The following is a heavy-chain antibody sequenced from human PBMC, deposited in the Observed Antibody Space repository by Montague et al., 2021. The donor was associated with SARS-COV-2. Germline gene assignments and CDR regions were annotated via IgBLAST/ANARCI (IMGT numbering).Heavy chain of an antibody. CDR2: MDYVGNP. V-gene: IGHV4-39*01. Sequence: SETLSLTCTVSGGSISNRNYYWGWVRQPPGKGLEWIGSMDYVGNPFYNPPLRSRVAISLDTSRSQLSLRLRSVTTTDTAVFYCVRGRRGIVFAFSPGDFDYWGQGTTVTVSS. D-gene: IGHD3-3*02. CDR3: VRGRRGIVFAFSPGDFDY. J-gene: IGHJ4*02. CDR1: GGSISNRNYY.